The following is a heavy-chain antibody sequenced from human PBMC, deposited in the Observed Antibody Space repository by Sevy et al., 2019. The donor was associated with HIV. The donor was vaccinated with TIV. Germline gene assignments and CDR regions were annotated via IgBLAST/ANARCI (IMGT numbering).Heavy chain of an antibody. Sequence: ASVKVSCKVSGYTLTQLSMHWVRQAPGKGLEWMGTFDPEDDKTIYAQKFQGRVTMTEDKSTDTAYMELSSLRSEDTAMFYCETTKDYYDNSGYPFDYWGQGTLVTVSS. CDR2: FDPEDDKT. CDR1: GYTLTQLS. D-gene: IGHD3-22*01. CDR3: ETTKDYYDNSGYPFDY. J-gene: IGHJ4*02. V-gene: IGHV1-24*01.